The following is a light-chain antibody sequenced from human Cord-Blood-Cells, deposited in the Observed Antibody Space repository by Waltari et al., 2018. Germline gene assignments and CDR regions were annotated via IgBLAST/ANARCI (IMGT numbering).Light chain of an antibody. CDR3: QAWDSSTAV. V-gene: IGLV3-1*01. CDR2: QDS. Sequence: SYELTQPPSVSVSPGQTASITCPGDKLGDKSACWYQQKPGTSHLLVFNQDSKRPSGIPERFSGSNSGNTATLTISGTQAMDEADYYRQAWDSSTAVFGGGTKLTVL. CDR1: KLGDKS. J-gene: IGLJ3*02.